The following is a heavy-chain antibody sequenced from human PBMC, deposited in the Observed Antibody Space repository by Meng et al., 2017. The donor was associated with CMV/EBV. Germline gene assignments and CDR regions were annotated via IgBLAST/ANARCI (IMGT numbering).Heavy chain of an antibody. D-gene: IGHD4-23*01. Sequence: QAQLVQSGDEVKKPGASVKVSCKASGYTFTSYDMNWVRQAPGQGLEWMGIINPSGGSTSYAQKFQGRVTMTRDTSTSTVYMALSSLRSEDTAVYYCAEGDYGGAQVWGQGTLVTVSS. CDR1: GYTFTSYD. V-gene: IGHV1-46*01. CDR2: INPSGGST. J-gene: IGHJ4*02. CDR3: AEGDYGGAQV.